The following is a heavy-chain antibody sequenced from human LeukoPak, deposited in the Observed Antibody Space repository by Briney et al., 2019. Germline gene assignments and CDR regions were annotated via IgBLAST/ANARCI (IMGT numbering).Heavy chain of an antibody. CDR1: GYTFTSYY. V-gene: IGHV1-46*01. Sequence: PGESLKISCKGSGYTFTSYYMHWVRQAPGQGLEWMGIINPSGGSTSYAQKFQGRVTMTRDTSTSTVYMELSSLRSEDTAVYYCARGSSRVTMVRGVLDYWGQGTLVTVSS. CDR3: ARGSSRVTMVRGVLDY. D-gene: IGHD3-10*01. CDR2: INPSGGST. J-gene: IGHJ4*02.